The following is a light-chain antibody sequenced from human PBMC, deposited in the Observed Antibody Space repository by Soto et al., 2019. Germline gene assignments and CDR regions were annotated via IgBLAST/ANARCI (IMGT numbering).Light chain of an antibody. J-gene: IGKJ4*01. CDR1: QTLSSRH. CDR2: SAS. V-gene: IGKV3-20*01. Sequence: EIVLTQSPGTLSLSPGERATLSCRASQTLSSRHLAWYHQKPGQAPRLLIFSASGRPTGIPDRFSGSGADTDFTLTISGLEPEDFAVYYCQQYGSSPLTFGGGTKVDIK. CDR3: QQYGSSPLT.